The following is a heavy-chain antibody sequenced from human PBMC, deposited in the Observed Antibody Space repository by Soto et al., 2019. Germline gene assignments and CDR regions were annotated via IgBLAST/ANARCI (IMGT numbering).Heavy chain of an antibody. J-gene: IGHJ4*02. D-gene: IGHD1-26*01. Sequence: GGSLRLSCAASGFTFSSYSMNWVRQAPGKGLEWVSSISSSSSYIYYADSVKGRFTISRDNAKNSLYLQMNSLRAEDTAVYYCARDRWELGLYYFDYWGQGTLVTVSS. CDR3: ARDRWELGLYYFDY. CDR1: GFTFSSYS. V-gene: IGHV3-21*01. CDR2: ISSSSSYI.